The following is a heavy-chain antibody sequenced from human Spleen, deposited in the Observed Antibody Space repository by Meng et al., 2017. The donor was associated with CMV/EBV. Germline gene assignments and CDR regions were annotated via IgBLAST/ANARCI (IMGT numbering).Heavy chain of an antibody. CDR3: ARDVVPAATDAFDI. J-gene: IGHJ3*02. D-gene: IGHD2-2*01. Sequence: GESLKISCAASGFTFSSYWMSWVRQAPGKGLEWVANIKQDGSEKYYVDSVKGRFTISRDNAKNSLYLQMNSLRAEDTAVYYCARDVVPAATDAFDIWGQGTMVTVSS. CDR2: IKQDGSEK. CDR1: GFTFSSYW. V-gene: IGHV3-7*01.